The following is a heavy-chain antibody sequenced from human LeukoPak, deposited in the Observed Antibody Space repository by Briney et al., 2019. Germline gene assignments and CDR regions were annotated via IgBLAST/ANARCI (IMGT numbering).Heavy chain of an antibody. CDR1: GYTFTGYY. Sequence: ASVKVSCKASGYTFTGYYMHWVRQAPGQGLEWMGWINPNSGGTNYAQKFQGRVTMTRDTSISTAYTELSRLRSDDTAVYYCARGSSKDDTSGYYYVDGSDGPDYWGQGTLVTVSS. CDR2: INPNSGGT. J-gene: IGHJ4*02. CDR3: ARGSSKDDTSGYYYVDGSDGPDY. V-gene: IGHV1-2*02. D-gene: IGHD3-22*01.